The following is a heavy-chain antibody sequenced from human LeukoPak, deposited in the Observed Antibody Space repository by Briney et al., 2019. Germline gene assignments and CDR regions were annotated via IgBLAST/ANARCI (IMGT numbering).Heavy chain of an antibody. CDR1: GDSISSYY. CDR3: AREPVSSSGWYNFDY. V-gene: IGHV4-4*07. J-gene: IGHJ4*02. Sequence: PSETLSLTCTVSGDSISSYYWSWIRQPAGKGLEWIGRIYTSGSTNYNPSLKSRVLISIDKSKNQFSLKLVSVTAADTAVYYCAREPVSSSGWYNFDYWGQGTLVTVSS. CDR2: IYTSGST. D-gene: IGHD6-19*01.